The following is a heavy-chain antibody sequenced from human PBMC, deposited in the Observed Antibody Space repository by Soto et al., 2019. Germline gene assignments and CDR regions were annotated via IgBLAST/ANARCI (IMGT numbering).Heavy chain of an antibody. D-gene: IGHD3-3*01. CDR2: IYYSGST. J-gene: IGHJ4*01. V-gene: IGHV4-31*03. Sequence: SETLSLTCTVSGGSISSGGYYWSWIRQHPGKGLEWIGYIYYSGSTYYNPSLKSRVTISVDTSKNQFSLKLSSVTAADTAVYYCARGPGYYDFSTGYYDYWGHGTLVTVSS. CDR1: GGSISSGGYY. CDR3: ARGPGYYDFSTGYYDY.